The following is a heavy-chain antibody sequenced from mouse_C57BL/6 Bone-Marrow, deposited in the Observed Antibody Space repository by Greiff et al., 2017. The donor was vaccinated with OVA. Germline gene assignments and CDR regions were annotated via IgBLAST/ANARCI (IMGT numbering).Heavy chain of an antibody. D-gene: IGHD2-1*01. CDR3: GLLWYPSWYFDV. CDR1: GYTFTSYG. CDR2: IYPRSGNT. J-gene: IGHJ1*03. V-gene: IGHV1-81*01. Sequence: QVQLQQSGAELARPGASVKLSCKASGYTFTSYGISWVKQRTGQGLEWIGEIYPRSGNTYYNEKFKGKATLTADKSSSTAYMELRILTSEDSAVYFCGLLWYPSWYFDVWGTGTTVTVSS.